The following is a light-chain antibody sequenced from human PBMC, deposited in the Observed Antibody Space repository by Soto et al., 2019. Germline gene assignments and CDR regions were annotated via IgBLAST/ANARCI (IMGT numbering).Light chain of an antibody. J-gene: IGKJ3*01. Sequence: DIQLTQSPSFLSASVGDRVTITCRASQGIRSYLAWYQQKPGKAPKLLIYAASTLQSGVPSRFSGSGSGTEFALTISSLQPEDFATYYCQQLNSYPLITFGPGTKVDIK. CDR2: AAS. V-gene: IGKV1-9*01. CDR1: QGIRSY. CDR3: QQLNSYPLIT.